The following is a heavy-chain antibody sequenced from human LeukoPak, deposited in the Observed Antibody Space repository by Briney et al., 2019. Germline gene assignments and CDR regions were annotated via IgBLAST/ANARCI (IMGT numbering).Heavy chain of an antibody. J-gene: IGHJ4*02. CDR1: GYTFTGYY. CDR3: AREVTTERWVFDY. CDR2: INPNSGDT. V-gene: IGHV1-2*02. Sequence: ASVKVSCKASGYTFTGYYIHWVRQAPGQGLEWMGWINPNSGDTKYVQKFQGRVTMTRDTSASTDYMELIRLRSDDTGVYYCAREVTTERWVFDYWGQGTLGAVSS. D-gene: IGHD4-11*01.